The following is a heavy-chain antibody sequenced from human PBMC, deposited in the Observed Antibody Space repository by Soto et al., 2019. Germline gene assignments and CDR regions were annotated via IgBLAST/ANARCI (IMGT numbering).Heavy chain of an antibody. V-gene: IGHV3-13*01. Sequence: PGGSLRLSCAASGFTFSSYDMHWVRQATGKGLEWVSAIGTAGDTYYPGSVKGRFTISRENAKNSLYLQMNSLRAGDTAVYYCARGLYSGYDYVSALDHYYYGMDVWGQGTTVTVSS. D-gene: IGHD5-12*01. CDR2: IGTAGDT. J-gene: IGHJ6*02. CDR3: ARGLYSGYDYVSALDHYYYGMDV. CDR1: GFTFSSYD.